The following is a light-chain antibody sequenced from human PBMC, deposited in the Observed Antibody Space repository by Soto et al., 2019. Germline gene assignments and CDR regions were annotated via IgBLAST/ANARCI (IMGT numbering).Light chain of an antibody. Sequence: EIVLTQSPGTLSLSPGERATLSCRASQSVNNRYLAWYQQKSGRAPRLLISGASSRATGIPDRFSGSGSGTDFTLTISRLEPEDFAVYYCQQFGSSPPITFGQGTRLEIK. CDR1: QSVNNRY. V-gene: IGKV3-20*01. CDR2: GAS. J-gene: IGKJ5*01. CDR3: QQFGSSPPIT.